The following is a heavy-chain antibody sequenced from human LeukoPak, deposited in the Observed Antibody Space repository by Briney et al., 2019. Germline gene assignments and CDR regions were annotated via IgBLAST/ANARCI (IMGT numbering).Heavy chain of an antibody. V-gene: IGHV4-59*01. CDR3: ASLTTRYYFMDV. CDR2: IHYGGTT. Sequence: SETLSLTCTVSGAYISSYYWTWIRQSPGKGLEWIRYIHYGGTTNYTPSLKSGVIVSVDTAKNQFSLKMSSVTAADTAVYYCASLTTRYYFMDVWGKGATVTVSS. J-gene: IGHJ6*03. D-gene: IGHD4-11*01. CDR1: GAYISSYY.